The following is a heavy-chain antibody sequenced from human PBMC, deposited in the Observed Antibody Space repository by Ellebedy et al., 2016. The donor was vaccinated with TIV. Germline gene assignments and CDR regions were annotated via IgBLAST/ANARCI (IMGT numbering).Heavy chain of an antibody. CDR1: GLTFRSYG. J-gene: IGHJ4*02. CDR3: ARHWNY. CDR2: ISVSGGT. V-gene: IGHV3-66*04. Sequence: GESLKISCAASGLTFRSYGLHWVRQAPGKGLEWVSVISVSGGTSYADSVKGRFTISRDNSTNTLSLQMKSLRAEDTAVYYCARHWNYWGQGILVTISS. D-gene: IGHD1-1*01.